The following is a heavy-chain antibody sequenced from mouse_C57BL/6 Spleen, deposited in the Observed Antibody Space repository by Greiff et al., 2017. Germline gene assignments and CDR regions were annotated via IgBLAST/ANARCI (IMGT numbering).Heavy chain of an antibody. Sequence: SDAELVKPGASVKISCKVSGYTFTDHTIHWMKQRPEQGLEWIGYIYPRDGSTKYNEKFKGKATLTADKSSSTAYMQLNSLTSEDSAVYFCARWPLYYYGSSAAMDYWGQGTSVTVSS. CDR3: ARWPLYYYGSSAAMDY. J-gene: IGHJ4*01. D-gene: IGHD1-1*01. CDR2: IYPRDGST. CDR1: GYTFTDHT. V-gene: IGHV1-78*01.